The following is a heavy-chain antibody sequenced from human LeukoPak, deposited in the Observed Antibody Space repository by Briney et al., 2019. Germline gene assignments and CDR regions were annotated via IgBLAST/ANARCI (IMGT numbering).Heavy chain of an antibody. CDR1: GFTFSSYS. J-gene: IGHJ4*02. V-gene: IGHV3-21*01. CDR2: ISSSSSYI. CDR3: AREMDRSYYYDSSGYYPRRDY. D-gene: IGHD3-22*01. Sequence: GGSLRLSCAASGFTFSSYSMNWVRQAPGKGLEWVSSISSSSSYIYYADSVKGRLTISRDNAKNSLYLQMNSLRAEDTAVYYCAREMDRSYYYDSSGYYPRRDYWGQGTLVTVSS.